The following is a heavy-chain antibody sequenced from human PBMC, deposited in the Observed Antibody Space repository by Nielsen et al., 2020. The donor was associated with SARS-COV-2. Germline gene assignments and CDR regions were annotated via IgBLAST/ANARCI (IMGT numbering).Heavy chain of an antibody. D-gene: IGHD5-18*01. CDR2: INPTDGST. J-gene: IGHJ4*02. CDR3: ARDSVETAILEFDY. V-gene: IGHV1-46*01. Sequence: WVRQAPGQGLEWMGVINPTDGSTSYAQKFQGRVTMTRDTSTSIVYMELSSLRSEDTAVYYCARDSVETAILEFDYWGQGTLVTVSS.